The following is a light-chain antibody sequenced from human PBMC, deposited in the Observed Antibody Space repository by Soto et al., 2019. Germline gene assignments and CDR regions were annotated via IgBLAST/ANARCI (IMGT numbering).Light chain of an antibody. J-gene: IGLJ3*02. CDR3: SSYTTRRTWV. V-gene: IGLV2-14*01. CDR1: SSDVGVFNF. CDR2: EVN. Sequence: QSALTQPASVSGSPGQSITISCTGTSSDVGVFNFVSWYQKHPGKSPKFMIFEVNKRPSGVSDRFSGSKTGKTASLTISGLQAEDEADYYCSSYTTRRTWVFGGGTKLTVL.